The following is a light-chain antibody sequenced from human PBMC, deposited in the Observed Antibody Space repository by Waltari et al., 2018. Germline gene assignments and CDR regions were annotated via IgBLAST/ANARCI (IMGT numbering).Light chain of an antibody. CDR2: GVS. CDR1: SGDVGGYDF. J-gene: IGLJ2*01. Sequence: QSALTQPASVSGSPGQSVTISCAGSSGDVGGYDFVPWYQQHPGKAPKLIIYGVSMRPSGVSDRFSGSKSGNTASLTISGLQADDEAVYSCCSYTSRSTYVIFGGGTTLTVL. CDR3: CSYTSRSTYVI. V-gene: IGLV2-14*03.